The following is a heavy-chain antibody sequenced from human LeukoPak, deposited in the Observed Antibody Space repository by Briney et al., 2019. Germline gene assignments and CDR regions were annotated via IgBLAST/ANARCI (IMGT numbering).Heavy chain of an antibody. CDR1: GGSISSGDYY. Sequence: PSETLSLTCTVSGGSISSGDYYWSWIRQPPGKGLEWIGYIYYSGSTYYNPFLKSRVTISVDTSKNQFSLKLSSVTAADTAVYYCARRFALLRYLGIEKPFDIWGQGTMVTVSS. D-gene: IGHD7-27*01. V-gene: IGHV4-30-4*01. J-gene: IGHJ3*02. CDR2: IYYSGST. CDR3: ARRFALLRYLGIEKPFDI.